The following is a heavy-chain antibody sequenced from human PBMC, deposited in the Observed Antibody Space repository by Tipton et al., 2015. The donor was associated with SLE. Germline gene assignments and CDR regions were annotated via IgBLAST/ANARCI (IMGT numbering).Heavy chain of an antibody. CDR2: ISGSSGHT. CDR1: GFTFSSNA. Sequence: GSLRLSCIASGFTFSSNAMIWVRQAPGKGLDWVSAISGSSGHTYYADSVKGRFTISRDNSKNTLFLQMSSLRAEDTAVYYCATDRYCAGGTCFASYCDHWCQGNLVSVSS. D-gene: IGHD2-15*01. CDR3: ATDRYCAGGTCFASYCDH. V-gene: IGHV3-23*01. J-gene: IGHJ4*02.